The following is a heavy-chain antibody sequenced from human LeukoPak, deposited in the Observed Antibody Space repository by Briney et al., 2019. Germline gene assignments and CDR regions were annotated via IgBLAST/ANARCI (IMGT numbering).Heavy chain of an antibody. CDR3: AKNLYCGGGSCYPSALGMDV. V-gene: IGHV3-23*01. CDR1: GFTFSSYW. CDR2: ISGSGNRT. Sequence: GGSLRLSCAASGFTFSSYWMSWVRQAPGKGLEWVSSISGSGNRTYYADSVKGRFTISRDNSKNTLFLQMNSLRAEDTAVYYCAKNLYCGGGSCYPSALGMDVWGQGTTVTVSS. J-gene: IGHJ6*02. D-gene: IGHD2-15*01.